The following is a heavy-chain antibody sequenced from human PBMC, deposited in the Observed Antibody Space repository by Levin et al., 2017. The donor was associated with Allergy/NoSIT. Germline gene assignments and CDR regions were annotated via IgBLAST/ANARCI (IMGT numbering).Heavy chain of an antibody. J-gene: IGHJ2*01. CDR2: ISSSSSYI. Sequence: GGSLRLSCAASGFTFSSYSMNWVRQAPGKGLEWVSSISSSSSYIYYADSVKGRFTISRDNAKNSLYLQMNSLRAEDTAVYYCARDIEYYDYIWGSYLTRPWYFDLWGRGTLVTVSS. D-gene: IGHD3-16*02. CDR3: ARDIEYYDYIWGSYLTRPWYFDL. CDR1: GFTFSSYS. V-gene: IGHV3-21*01.